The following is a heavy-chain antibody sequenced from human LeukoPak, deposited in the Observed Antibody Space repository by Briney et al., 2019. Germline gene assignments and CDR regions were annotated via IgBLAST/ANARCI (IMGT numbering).Heavy chain of an antibody. Sequence: SETLSLTCTVSGGSISSGDYYWSWIRQPPGKGLEWIGYIYCSGSTYYNPSLKSRLTISVDTSKNQFSLKLSSVTAADTAVYYCARKRRDGYNLGYFDYWGQGTLVTVSS. CDR1: GGSISSGDYY. D-gene: IGHD5-24*01. J-gene: IGHJ4*02. CDR2: IYCSGST. CDR3: ARKRRDGYNLGYFDY. V-gene: IGHV4-30-4*08.